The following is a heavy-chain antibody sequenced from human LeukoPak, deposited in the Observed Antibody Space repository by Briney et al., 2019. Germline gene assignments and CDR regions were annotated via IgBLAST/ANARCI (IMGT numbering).Heavy chain of an antibody. V-gene: IGHV6-1*01. CDR3: TRGRYSGFDL. CDR1: GDSVSTNSVA. CDR2: TYYRSKWNN. Sequence: PSQTLSLTCAISGDSVSTNSVAWNWIRQSPSRGLEWLGRTYYRSKWNNDYAISVKSRITINPDTSNNQCSLQLNSVTPDDTALYYCTRGRYSGFDLWGQGTMVTVSS. J-gene: IGHJ3*01. D-gene: IGHD2-15*01.